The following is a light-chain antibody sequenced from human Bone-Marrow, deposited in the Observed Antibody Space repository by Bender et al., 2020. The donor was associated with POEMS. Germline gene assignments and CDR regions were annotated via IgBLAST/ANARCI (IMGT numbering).Light chain of an antibody. Sequence: SYVLSQPPSVSVAPGQTARITCGGNNIGSQSVHWYRQRAGQAPVLVVSDDSDRPSGIPERFSGSNSGNTATLTISGAQAMDEADYYCQAWDSGTAVFGGGTKLTVL. CDR2: DDS. V-gene: IGLV3-21*02. J-gene: IGLJ2*01. CDR3: QAWDSGTAV. CDR1: NIGSQS.